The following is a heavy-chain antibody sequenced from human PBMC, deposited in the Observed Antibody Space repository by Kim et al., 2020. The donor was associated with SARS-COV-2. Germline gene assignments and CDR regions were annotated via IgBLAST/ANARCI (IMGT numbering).Heavy chain of an antibody. CDR2: ISSNGGST. CDR3: ARGGGSGSP. CDR1: GFTFSSYA. D-gene: IGHD3-10*01. Sequence: GGSLRLSCAASGFTFSSYAMHWVRQAPGKGLEYVSAISSNGGSTYYANSVKGRFTISRDNSKNTLYLQMGSLRAEDMAVYYCARGGGSGSPWGQGTLVTVSS. V-gene: IGHV3-64*01. J-gene: IGHJ5*02.